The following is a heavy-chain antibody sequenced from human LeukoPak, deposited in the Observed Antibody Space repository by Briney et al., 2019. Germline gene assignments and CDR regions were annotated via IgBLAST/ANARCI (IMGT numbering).Heavy chain of an antibody. CDR3: ATTRLLWFGVDDY. J-gene: IGHJ4*02. CDR1: GYTFTSYD. D-gene: IGHD3-10*01. V-gene: IGHV1-24*01. Sequence: ASVKVSCKASGYTFTSYDINWVRQAPGKGLEWMGGFDPEDGETIYAQKFQGRVTMTEDTSTDTAYMELSSLRSEDTAVYYCATTRLLWFGVDDYWGQGTLVTVSS. CDR2: FDPEDGET.